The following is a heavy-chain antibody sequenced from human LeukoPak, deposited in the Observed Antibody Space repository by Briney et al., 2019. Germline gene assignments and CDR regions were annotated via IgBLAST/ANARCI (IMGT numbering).Heavy chain of an antibody. D-gene: IGHD2-2*02. CDR3: ARGTSCSSTSCYSFDY. CDR1: GGSFSGYY. V-gene: IGHV4-34*01. J-gene: IGHJ4*02. Sequence: SETLSLTCAVYGGSFSGYYWSWIRQPPGKGLEWIGEINHSGSTNYNPSLKSRVTISVDTSKNQFSLKLSSVTAADTAVYYCARGTSCSSTSCYSFDYWGQGTLVTVSS. CDR2: INHSGST.